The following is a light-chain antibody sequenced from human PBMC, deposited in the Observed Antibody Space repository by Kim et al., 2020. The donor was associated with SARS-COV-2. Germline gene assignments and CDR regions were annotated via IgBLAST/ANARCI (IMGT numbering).Light chain of an antibody. Sequence: ASSGDRVTSTCRASRGISNKVGWCQQKPGRAPKSLIYDASSLQSGVSSKFSGSGSGTDFTLTITSLQPEDFATYYCQQYYDYPVTFGQGTKLEI. J-gene: IGKJ2*01. CDR3: QQYYDYPVT. CDR2: DAS. CDR1: RGISNK. V-gene: IGKV1-16*02.